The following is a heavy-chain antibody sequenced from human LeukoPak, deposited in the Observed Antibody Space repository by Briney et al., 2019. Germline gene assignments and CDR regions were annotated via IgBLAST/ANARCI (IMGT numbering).Heavy chain of an antibody. D-gene: IGHD5-18*01. V-gene: IGHV3-7*01. CDR3: ARELWLPVPNFDY. CDR2: IKQDGSEK. J-gene: IGHJ4*02. CDR1: GFTFSSYW. Sequence: PGGSLRLSCAASGFTFSSYWMSWVRQAPGKRLEWVANIKQDGSEKYYVDSVKGRFTISRDNAKNSLYLQMSSLRAEDTAVYYCARELWLPVPNFDYWGQGTLVTVSS.